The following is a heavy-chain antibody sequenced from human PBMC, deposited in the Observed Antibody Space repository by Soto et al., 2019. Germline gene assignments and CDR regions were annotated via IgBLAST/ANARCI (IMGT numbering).Heavy chain of an antibody. Sequence: VWSLRLSCAASGFTFSKHWMHWVRQAPGKGLVWVSHIKTDGSFTRDADSVKVRFTISRDNARNTLYLQMKSLRAEDTAVYYCERDNNWSRDYWGQGNLGTVSS. CDR1: GFTFSKHW. D-gene: IGHD1-1*01. CDR2: IKTDGSFT. J-gene: IGHJ4*02. V-gene: IGHV3-74*01. CDR3: ERDNNWSRDY.